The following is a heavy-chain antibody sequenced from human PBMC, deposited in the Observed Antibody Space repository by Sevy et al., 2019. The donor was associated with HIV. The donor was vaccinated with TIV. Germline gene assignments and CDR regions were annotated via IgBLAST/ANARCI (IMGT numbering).Heavy chain of an antibody. CDR3: TRWKGAQSIFGY. CDR1: GFTFGDFA. Sequence: GGSLRLSCTTSGFTFGDFAMSWVRQAPGKGLEWVAFLKNIALGGTLDHAASVKGRFTISRDDSKGIAYLQMNDLKSGETGLYFFTRWKGAQSIFGYWGQGALVTVSS. D-gene: IGHD1-1*01. V-gene: IGHV3-49*04. CDR2: LKNIALGGTL. J-gene: IGHJ4*02.